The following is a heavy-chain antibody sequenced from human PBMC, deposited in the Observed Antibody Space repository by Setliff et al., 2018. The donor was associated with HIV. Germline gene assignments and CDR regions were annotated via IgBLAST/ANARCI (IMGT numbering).Heavy chain of an antibody. CDR1: GYTFTNYA. CDR3: ARFPLRASVSPDY. V-gene: IGHV1-3*01. Sequence: GASVKVSCKASGYTFTNYAMHWVRQAPGQRLEWMGWINPGNGNTKYSQVRDRVTMTRDPSITTVYLELNDLRSDDTAVYYCARFPLRASVSPDYWGQGTLVTVSS. CDR2: INPGNGNT. D-gene: IGHD4-17*01. J-gene: IGHJ4*02.